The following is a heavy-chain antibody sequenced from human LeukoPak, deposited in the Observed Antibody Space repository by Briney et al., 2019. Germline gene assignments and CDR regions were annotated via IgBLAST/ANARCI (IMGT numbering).Heavy chain of an antibody. CDR3: ARGIAVAERFDY. Sequence: SVKVSCKASGGTFSSYAISWVRQAPGHGLEWMGRIIPIFGIANYAQKFHGRVTITADKSTSTAYMELSSLRSEDTAVYYCARGIAVAERFDYWGQGTLVTVSS. CDR1: GGTFSSYA. D-gene: IGHD6-19*01. V-gene: IGHV1-69*04. CDR2: IIPIFGIA. J-gene: IGHJ4*02.